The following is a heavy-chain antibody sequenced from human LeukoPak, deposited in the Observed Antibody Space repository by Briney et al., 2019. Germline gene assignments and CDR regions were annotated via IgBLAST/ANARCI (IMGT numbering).Heavy chain of an antibody. V-gene: IGHV1-18*01. CDR2: IGAYNGDT. D-gene: IGHD1-26*01. J-gene: IGHJ4*02. CDR3: ARVIVGAVHFDY. CDR1: GYTFTSYG. Sequence: ASVKVSCKASGYTFTSYGIRWVRQAPGQGLEWMGWIGAYNGDTNYAQSLQGRVTMTTDTSTSTAYMELRSLKSDDTAVYYCARVIVGAVHFDYWGQGTLVTVSS.